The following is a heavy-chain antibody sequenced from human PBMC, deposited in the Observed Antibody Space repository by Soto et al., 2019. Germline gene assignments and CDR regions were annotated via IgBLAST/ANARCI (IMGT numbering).Heavy chain of an antibody. D-gene: IGHD3-22*01. CDR2: IYYSGST. J-gene: IGHJ4*02. V-gene: IGHV4-39*01. CDR1: GGSITGSSYY. CDR3: MLGSGWKDFDY. Sequence: QLQLQESGPGLVKPSETLSLTCTVSGGSITGSSYYWGWIRQPPGKGLEWIGSIYYSGSTYYNPSLKSRVTISVDTSKTQFTLKLSSVTVADTAVYYCMLGSGWKDFDYWGQGTLVTVSS.